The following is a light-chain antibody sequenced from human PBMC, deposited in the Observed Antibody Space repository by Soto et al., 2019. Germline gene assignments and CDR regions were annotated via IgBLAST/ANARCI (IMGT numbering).Light chain of an antibody. V-gene: IGLV1-47*01. CDR1: SSNIGSNY. J-gene: IGLJ2*01. CDR2: RNT. CDR3: AAWDDSLGGPV. Sequence: QSVLTQPPSASGTPGQRVTISCSGSSSNIGSNYVYWYQQLPGTAPKLLIYRNTQRPSGVPDRFSGSKSGTSASLAISGLRSEDEADYFCAAWDDSLGGPVFGGGTKLTVL.